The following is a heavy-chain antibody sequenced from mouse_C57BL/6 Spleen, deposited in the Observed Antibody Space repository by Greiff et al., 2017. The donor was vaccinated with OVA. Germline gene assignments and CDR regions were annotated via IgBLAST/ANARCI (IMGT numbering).Heavy chain of an antibody. CDR2: IRSKSNNYAT. J-gene: IGHJ4*01. Sequence: EVKLEESGGGLVQPKGSLKLSCAASGFSFNTYAMNWVRQAPGKGLEWVARIRSKSNNYATYYADSVKDRFTISRDDSESMLYLQMNNLKTEDTAMYYCVRHENYDYAMDYWGQGTSVTVSS. V-gene: IGHV10-1*01. CDR1: GFSFNTYA. CDR3: VRHENYDYAMDY. D-gene: IGHD2-4*01.